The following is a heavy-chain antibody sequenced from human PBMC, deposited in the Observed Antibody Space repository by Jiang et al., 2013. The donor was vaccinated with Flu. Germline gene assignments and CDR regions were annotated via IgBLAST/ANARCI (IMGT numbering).Heavy chain of an antibody. V-gene: IGHV6-1*01. CDR1: GDSVSSNSAA. Sequence: QTLSLTCAISGDSVSSNSAAWNWIRQSPSRGLEWLGRTYYRSKWYNDYAVSVKSRITINPDTSKNQFSLQLNSVTPEDTAVYYCAGVLLLNNWNDRGYFDYWGQGTLVTVSS. CDR2: TYYRSKWYN. J-gene: IGHJ4*02. CDR3: AGVLLLNNWNDRGYFDY. D-gene: IGHD1-1*01.